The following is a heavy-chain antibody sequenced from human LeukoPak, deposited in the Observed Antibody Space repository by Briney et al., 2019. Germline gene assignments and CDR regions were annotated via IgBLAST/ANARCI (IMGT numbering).Heavy chain of an antibody. D-gene: IGHD1-20*01. CDR2: TSNKAKSYTI. J-gene: IGHJ4*02. V-gene: IGHV3-72*01. Sequence: GGSLRLSCAASGFTFSDHYMDWVRQAPGKGLEWVGRTSNKAKSYTIEYAASVKDRFTISRDDSKNSLYLQMNSLKTEDTAVYYCARVTGAYYFDYWGQGTLVTVSS. CDR3: ARVTGAYYFDY. CDR1: GFTFSDHY.